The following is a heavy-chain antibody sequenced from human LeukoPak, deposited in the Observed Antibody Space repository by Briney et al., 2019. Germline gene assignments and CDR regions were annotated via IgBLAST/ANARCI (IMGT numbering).Heavy chain of an antibody. CDR1: GFTFSSYS. CDR2: ISSSSSYI. CDR3: ARGPLAAAGDY. D-gene: IGHD6-13*01. V-gene: IGHV3-21*01. Sequence: GGSLRLSCATSGFTFSSYSMNWVRQAPGKGLEWVSSISSSSSYIYYADSVKGRFTISRDNAKNSLYLQMNSLRAEDTAVYYCARGPLAAAGDYWGQGTLVTVSS. J-gene: IGHJ4*02.